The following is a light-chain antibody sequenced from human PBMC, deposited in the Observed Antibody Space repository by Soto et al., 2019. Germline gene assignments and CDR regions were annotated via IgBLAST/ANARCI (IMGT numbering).Light chain of an antibody. CDR3: QSFDSRLSGSYG. CDR2: GFT. J-gene: IGLJ1*01. CDR1: SSNIGARYD. Sequence: QSVLTQPPSVSGAPGQRVTISCTGSSSNIGARYDVHWYQQLPGTAPKLLIYGFTNRHSGVPDRFSGSKSGTSASLAITGLQAEDEADYYCQSFDSRLSGSYGFGTGTKVTV. V-gene: IGLV1-40*01.